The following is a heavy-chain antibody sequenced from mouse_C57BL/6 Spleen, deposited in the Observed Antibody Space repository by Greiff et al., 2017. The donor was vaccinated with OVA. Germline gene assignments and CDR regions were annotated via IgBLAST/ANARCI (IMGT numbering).Heavy chain of an antibody. CDR3: TRSGGDYAPFAY. D-gene: IGHD2-4*01. V-gene: IGHV1-15*01. J-gene: IGHJ3*01. Sequence: VQLQQSGAELVRPGASVTLSCKASGYTFTDYEMHWVKQTPVHGLEWIGAIDPETGGTAYNQKFKGKAILTADKSSSTAYMELRSLTSEDSAVYYCTRSGGDYAPFAYWGQGTLVTVSA. CDR1: GYTFTDYE. CDR2: IDPETGGT.